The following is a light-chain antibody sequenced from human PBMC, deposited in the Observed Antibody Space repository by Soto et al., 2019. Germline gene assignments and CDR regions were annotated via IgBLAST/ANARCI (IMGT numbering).Light chain of an antibody. CDR3: SSYAGSNNSLYV. V-gene: IGLV2-8*01. CDR2: EVS. Sequence: QSVLTQPPSASGSPGQSVTISCTGTSSDVGGYNYVSWYQQHPGKAPKLMIYEVSKRPSGVPDRFSGSKSGNTASLTVSGLQAEDEADYYCSSYAGSNNSLYVFGTGTKATV. J-gene: IGLJ1*01. CDR1: SSDVGGYNY.